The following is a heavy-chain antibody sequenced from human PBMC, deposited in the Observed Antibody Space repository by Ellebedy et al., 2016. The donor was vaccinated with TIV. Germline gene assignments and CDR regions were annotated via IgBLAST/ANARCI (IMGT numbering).Heavy chain of an antibody. J-gene: IGHJ4*02. D-gene: IGHD3-3*01. CDR1: GFTFSSYS. CDR2: ISSSSSTI. Sequence: GGSLRLXXAASGFTFSSYSMNWVRQAPGKGLEWVSYISSSSSTIYYADSVKGRFTISRDNAKNSLYLQMNSLRDEDTAVYYCARDKIFGVVIDNFDYWGQGTLVTVSS. V-gene: IGHV3-48*02. CDR3: ARDKIFGVVIDNFDY.